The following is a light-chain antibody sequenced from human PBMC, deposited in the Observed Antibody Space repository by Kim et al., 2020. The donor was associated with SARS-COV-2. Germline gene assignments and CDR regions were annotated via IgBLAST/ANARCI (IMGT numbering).Light chain of an antibody. J-gene: IGLJ3*02. V-gene: IGLV6-57*03. CDR3: QSYDSSNPWV. CDR1: SGSIASNY. CDR2: EDN. Sequence: KTVTVPSHRSSGSIASNYVQWYQQRPGSAPTTVIYEDNQRPSGVPDRFSGSIDSSSNSASLTISGLTTEDEADYYCQSYDSSNPWVFGGGTQLTVL.